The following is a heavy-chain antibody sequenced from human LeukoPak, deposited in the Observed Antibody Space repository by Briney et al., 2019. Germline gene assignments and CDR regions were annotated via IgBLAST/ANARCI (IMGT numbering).Heavy chain of an antibody. Sequence: GSSVKVSCKASLGTFISYAISWVRQAPGQGLEWMGRIIPILGIANYVQKLQGRVTITADKSTSTAYMGLSSLRSEDTAVYYCASNRYCSGGSCYVGYYYGMVGWGQGTTVTVSS. D-gene: IGHD2-15*01. J-gene: IGHJ6*02. CDR2: IIPILGIA. V-gene: IGHV1-69*04. CDR1: LGTFISYA. CDR3: ASNRYCSGGSCYVGYYYGMVG.